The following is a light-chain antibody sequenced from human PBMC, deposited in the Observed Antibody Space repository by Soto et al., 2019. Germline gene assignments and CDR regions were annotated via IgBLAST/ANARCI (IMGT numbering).Light chain of an antibody. J-gene: IGKJ1*01. CDR2: LGS. V-gene: IGKV2-28*01. CDR1: QSLLQKNGYNY. Sequence: DIVMTQSPLSLPVTPGEPASISCRSSQSLLQKNGYNYVDWYLQKPGQSPQLLIYLGSNRASGVPDRFSGSGSGTDFTLKISRVEAEDVGVYYCMQPLQSWTFGQGTKVDIK. CDR3: MQPLQSWT.